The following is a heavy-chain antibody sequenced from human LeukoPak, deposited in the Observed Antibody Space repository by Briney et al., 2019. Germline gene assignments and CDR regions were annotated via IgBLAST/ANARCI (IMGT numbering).Heavy chain of an antibody. Sequence: SETLSLTCTVSDDSITNYYWSWIRQPPGKGLEWIGYIFYSGTTYYNPSLKSSLTMSVDTSKNQFSLKLSSVTAADTAVYYCAIGVQDTAMVYFDYWGQGTLVTVSS. CDR2: IFYSGTT. CDR3: AIGVQDTAMVYFDY. D-gene: IGHD5-18*01. J-gene: IGHJ4*02. CDR1: DDSITNYY. V-gene: IGHV4-59*12.